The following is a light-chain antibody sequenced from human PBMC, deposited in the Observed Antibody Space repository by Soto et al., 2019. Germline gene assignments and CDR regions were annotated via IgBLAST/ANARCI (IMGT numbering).Light chain of an antibody. CDR3: MQATQSHWT. CDR2: KVS. J-gene: IGKJ1*01. Sequence: DIVMTQTPLSSPVTLGQSASISCRSSQSLLHSDGNTYLSWFQQRPGQPPRLRIYKVSDRFTGVPDRFKGSGAGTDFTLTISSVDAEDGGIYYCMQATQSHWTVGQGTKVEIK. V-gene: IGKV2-24*01. CDR1: QSLLHSDGNTY.